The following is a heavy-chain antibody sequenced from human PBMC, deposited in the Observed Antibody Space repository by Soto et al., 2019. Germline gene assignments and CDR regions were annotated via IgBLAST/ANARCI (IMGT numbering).Heavy chain of an antibody. J-gene: IGHJ6*02. CDR1: GFTFSNAW. CDR3: TNRGGFGDHYYYYGMDV. V-gene: IGHV3-15*07. D-gene: IGHD3-10*01. CDR2: IKSKTDGGTT. Sequence: GGSLRLSCAASGFTFSNAWMNWVRQAPGKGLEWVGRIKSKTDGGTTDYAAPVKGRFTISRDDSKNTLYLQMNSLKTEDTAVYYCTNRGGFGDHYYYYGMDVWGQGTTVTVSS.